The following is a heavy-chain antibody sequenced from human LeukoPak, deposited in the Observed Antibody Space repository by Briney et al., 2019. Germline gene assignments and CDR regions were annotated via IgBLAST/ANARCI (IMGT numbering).Heavy chain of an antibody. CDR3: ARFPTLRDYYYYMDV. D-gene: IGHD3-16*01. CDR2: IIPIFGTA. V-gene: IGHV1-69*13. Sequence: GASVKVSCKASGGTFSSYAISWVRQAPGQGLEWMGGIIPIFGTANYAQKFQGRVTITADESTSTAYMELSSLRSEDTAVYYCARFPTLRDYYYYMDVWGKGTTATVSS. CDR1: GGTFSSYA. J-gene: IGHJ6*03.